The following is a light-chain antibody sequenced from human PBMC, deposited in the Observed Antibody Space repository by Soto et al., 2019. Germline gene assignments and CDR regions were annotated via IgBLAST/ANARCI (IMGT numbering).Light chain of an antibody. J-gene: IGKJ1*01. Sequence: EIVLTQSPGTLSLSPGERATLSCRASQSVNSNYLAWLQHKPGQAPRFLIYGASSRAAGIPDRFSGSGSGTDFTLSISRLEPEDFALYYCQQYGTSPLTFGHGTKVDIK. CDR1: QSVNSNY. CDR3: QQYGTSPLT. V-gene: IGKV3-20*01. CDR2: GAS.